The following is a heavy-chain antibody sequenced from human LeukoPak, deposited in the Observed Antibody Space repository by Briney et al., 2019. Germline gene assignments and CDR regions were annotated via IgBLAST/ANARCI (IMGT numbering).Heavy chain of an antibody. D-gene: IGHD3-3*01. V-gene: IGHV1-69*13. CDR2: IIPIFGTA. Sequence: SVKVSCKASGGTFSSYAISWVRQAPGQGLEWMGGIIPIFGTANYAQKFQGRVTITADESTSTAYMELRSLRSDDTAVYYCARDYDFWSGYYTSGMDVWGQGTTVTVSS. CDR1: GGTFSSYA. CDR3: ARDYDFWSGYYTSGMDV. J-gene: IGHJ6*02.